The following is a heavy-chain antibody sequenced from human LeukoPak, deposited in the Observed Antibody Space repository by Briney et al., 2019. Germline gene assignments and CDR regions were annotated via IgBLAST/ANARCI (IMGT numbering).Heavy chain of an antibody. CDR2: ISYDGSND. D-gene: IGHD1-26*01. Sequence: GGSLSLSCGASGFTFSSFAMHWVRQAPGKGLEWLAVISYDGSNDYYAGSLKGRFTMSRDNSRNTLYLQIKSLRPDDTAVYYCARGAGGAFYWYFDLWGRGTQVTVSS. CDR1: GFTFSSFA. V-gene: IGHV3-30-3*01. J-gene: IGHJ2*01. CDR3: ARGAGGAFYWYFDL.